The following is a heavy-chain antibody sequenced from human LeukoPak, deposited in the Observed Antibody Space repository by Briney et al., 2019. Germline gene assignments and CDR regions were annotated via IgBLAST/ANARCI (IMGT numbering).Heavy chain of an antibody. CDR1: GGSIIRNNW. CDR2: IHHSGST. CDR3: ARGDESVSSTSCSV. D-gene: IGHD2-2*01. Sequence: PSETLSLTCAVSGGSIIRNNWWSWVRQPPGKGLEWLGEIHHSGSTNYNTSLKSRVTISLDKSKNQFSLKLTSVTAADTAMYYCARGDESVSSTSCSVWGQGTRVTVSS. V-gene: IGHV4-4*02. J-gene: IGHJ4*02.